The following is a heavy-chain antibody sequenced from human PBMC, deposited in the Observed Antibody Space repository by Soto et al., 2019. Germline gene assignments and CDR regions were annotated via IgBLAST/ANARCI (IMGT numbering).Heavy chain of an antibody. D-gene: IGHD6-19*01. CDR3: ARGGRIIAVAGFDY. CDR1: GGSFSGYY. CDR2: INHSGST. V-gene: IGHV4-34*01. J-gene: IGHJ4*02. Sequence: QVQLQQWGAGLLKPSETLSLTCAVYGGSFSGYYWSWIRQPPGKGLEWIGEINHSGSTNYNPSLKSRVTIAVEPAKNQFSLKLSSVTAADTAVYYCARGGRIIAVAGFDYWGQGTLVTVSS.